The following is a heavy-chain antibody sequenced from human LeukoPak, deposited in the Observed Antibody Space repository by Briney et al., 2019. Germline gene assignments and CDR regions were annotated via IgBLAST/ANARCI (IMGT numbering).Heavy chain of an antibody. J-gene: IGHJ4*02. V-gene: IGHV1-46*01. Sequence: ASVKVSCKASGYTFTSYYIHWVRQAPGQGLEWMGIINPSAGSTSCAQEFQGRLTMTRDTSTSTVYMELSSLTSEDTAVYYCARFRGSIPSYFDSWGQGTLVTVSS. CDR3: ARFRGSIPSYFDS. D-gene: IGHD3-10*01. CDR2: INPSAGST. CDR1: GYTFTSYY.